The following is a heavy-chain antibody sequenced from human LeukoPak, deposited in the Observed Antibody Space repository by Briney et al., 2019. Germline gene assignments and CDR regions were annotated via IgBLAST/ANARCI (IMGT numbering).Heavy chain of an antibody. CDR2: IFYNGST. CDR1: GGSISSYY. Sequence: PSETLSLTCTVSGGSISSYYWGWIRQPPGKGLEWIGYIFYNGSTNYNPSLKSRVTISIDTSKNQFSLNLSSVTAADTAVYYCARRPNWGPVFDYWGQGTLVTVS. J-gene: IGHJ4*02. CDR3: ARRPNWGPVFDY. V-gene: IGHV4-59*01. D-gene: IGHD7-27*01.